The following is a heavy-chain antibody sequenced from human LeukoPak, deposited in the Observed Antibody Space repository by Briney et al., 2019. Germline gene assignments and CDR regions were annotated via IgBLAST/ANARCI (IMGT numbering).Heavy chain of an antibody. CDR2: INPNSGGT. J-gene: IGHJ4*02. V-gene: IGHV1-2*02. Sequence: ASVKVSCKASGYTFTDYYIHWVRQAPGQGLEWMGWINPNSGGTNYTQKFQGRVTMTRDTSISTAYLELNRLTSDNTAVYYCARVLARYGNLDYWGQGILVTVSS. CDR3: ARVLARYGNLDY. CDR1: GYTFTDYY. D-gene: IGHD1-14*01.